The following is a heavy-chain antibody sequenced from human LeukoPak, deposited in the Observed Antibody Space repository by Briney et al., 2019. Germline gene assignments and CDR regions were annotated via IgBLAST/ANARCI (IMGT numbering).Heavy chain of an antibody. CDR2: ISGSGGST. V-gene: IGHV3-23*01. J-gene: IGHJ4*02. D-gene: IGHD3-22*01. CDR3: AKDSDESNYYDSSGPYYFDY. CDR1: GFTFSSYW. Sequence: GGSLRLSCAASGFTFSSYWMSWVRQAPGKGLEWVSAISGSGGSTYYADSVKGRFTISRDNSKNTLYLQMNSLRAEDTAVYYCAKDSDESNYYDSSGPYYFDYWGQGTLVTVSS.